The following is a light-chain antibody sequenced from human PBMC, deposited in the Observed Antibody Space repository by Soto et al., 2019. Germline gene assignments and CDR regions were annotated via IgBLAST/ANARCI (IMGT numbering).Light chain of an antibody. CDR3: QQSYTTPIT. CDR2: DAS. CDR1: QSISSW. J-gene: IGKJ5*01. Sequence: IHMTHSPSTLSASLGDRFTITFRTSQSISSWLAWYQQKPGKAPKLLIYDASSLESGVPSRFSGSGSGTDFTLTISSLQPEDFATYFCQQSYTTPITFGQGTRLEIK. V-gene: IGKV1-5*01.